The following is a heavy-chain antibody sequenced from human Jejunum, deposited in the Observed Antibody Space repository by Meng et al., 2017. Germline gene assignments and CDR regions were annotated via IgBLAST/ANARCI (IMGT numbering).Heavy chain of an antibody. CDR1: GGSISSDDYY. J-gene: IGHJ4*02. V-gene: IGHV4-30-4*01. Sequence: QVQLQESGPGLVNPSQTLSPTCTVSGGSISSDDYYWSWLRQPPGKGLEWIGYIHYIGSAFYHPALKSRATVSVDTSKNQFSLELKSVTAADTALYYCARERWEDYESRGFDSWGQGTLVTVSS. CDR2: IHYIGSA. CDR3: ARERWEDYESRGFDS. D-gene: IGHD3-22*01.